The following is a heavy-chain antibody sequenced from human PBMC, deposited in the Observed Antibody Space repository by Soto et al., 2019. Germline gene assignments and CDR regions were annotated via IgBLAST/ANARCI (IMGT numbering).Heavy chain of an antibody. CDR1: GGSFSGYY. D-gene: IGHD2-2*01. CDR3: ARARARYCSSTSCSAWFDP. V-gene: IGHV4-34*01. J-gene: IGHJ5*02. Sequence: PSETLSLTCAVYGGSFSGYYWNWIRQPPGKGLEWIGEINHSESTNYNPSLKSRVTISVDTSKNQFSLKLSSVTAADTAVYHCARARARYCSSTSCSAWFDPWGQGTLVTVSP. CDR2: INHSEST.